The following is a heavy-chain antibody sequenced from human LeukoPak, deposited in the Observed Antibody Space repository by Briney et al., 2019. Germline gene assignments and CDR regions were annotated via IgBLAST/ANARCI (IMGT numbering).Heavy chain of an antibody. Sequence: GASVKVSCKASGGTFSSYAISWVRQAPGQGLEWIGGIIPIFGTANYAQKFQGRVTITTDESTSTAYMELSSLRSEDTAVYYCARGPHSGYDYPSYYFDYWGQGTLVTVSS. J-gene: IGHJ4*02. CDR1: GGTFSSYA. V-gene: IGHV1-69*05. CDR2: IIPIFGTA. D-gene: IGHD5-12*01. CDR3: ARGPHSGYDYPSYYFDY.